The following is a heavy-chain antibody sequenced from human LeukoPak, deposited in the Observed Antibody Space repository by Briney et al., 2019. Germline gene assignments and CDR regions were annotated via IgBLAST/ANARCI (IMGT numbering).Heavy chain of an antibody. Sequence: GESLKISCKGSGYSFTSYWIAWVRQMPGKGLEWMGIIYPGDSDTRYSPSFQGQVTISADKSISTAYLQWSSLKASDTAMYYCARHGGAPTVTTDFDYWGQGALVTVSS. CDR1: GYSFTSYW. V-gene: IGHV5-51*01. CDR3: ARHGGAPTVTTDFDY. D-gene: IGHD4-11*01. CDR2: IYPGDSDT. J-gene: IGHJ4*02.